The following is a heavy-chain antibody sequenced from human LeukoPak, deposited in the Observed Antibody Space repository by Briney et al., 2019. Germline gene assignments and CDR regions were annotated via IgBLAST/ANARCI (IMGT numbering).Heavy chain of an antibody. CDR3: ARNGVRYEQLDY. V-gene: IGHV4-31*03. CDR2: IYYSGST. Sequence: SETLSLTCTVSGGSINAYYWSWIRQHPGKGLEWIGYIYYSGSTYYNPSLKSRVTISVDTSKNQFSLKLSSVTAADTAVYYCARNGVRYEQLDYWGQGTLVTVSS. D-gene: IGHD1/OR15-1a*01. J-gene: IGHJ4*02. CDR1: GGSINAYY.